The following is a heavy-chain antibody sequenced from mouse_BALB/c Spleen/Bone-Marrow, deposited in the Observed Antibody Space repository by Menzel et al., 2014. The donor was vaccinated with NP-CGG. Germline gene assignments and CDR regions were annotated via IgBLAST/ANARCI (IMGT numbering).Heavy chain of an antibody. Sequence: VHLVESGPGLVAPSQRLSISCTVSGFSLTSYGVHWVRQPPGQGLEWLGAIWAGGSTNYNSALMSRLTISKDNSKSQVFLKMNSLQTDDTAMYYCAREGRGYYGSSGAAMDYWGQGTKVTVSS. CDR2: IWAGGST. D-gene: IGHD1-1*01. J-gene: IGHJ4*01. CDR1: GFSLTSYG. CDR3: AREGRGYYGSSGAAMDY. V-gene: IGHV2-9*02.